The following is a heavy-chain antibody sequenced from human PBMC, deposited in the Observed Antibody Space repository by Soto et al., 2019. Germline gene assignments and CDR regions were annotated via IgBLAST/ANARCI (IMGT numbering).Heavy chain of an antibody. CDR2: ISYDGSNK. J-gene: IGHJ4*02. CDR3: AKELRIPAGRRTRLFDY. D-gene: IGHD6-13*01. Sequence: PGGSLRLSCAASGFTFSSYGMHWVRQAPGKGLEWVAVISYDGSNKYYADSVKGRFTISRDNSKNTLYLQMNSLRAEDTAVYYCAKELRIPAGRRTRLFDYWGQGTLVTVSS. CDR1: GFTFSSYG. V-gene: IGHV3-30*18.